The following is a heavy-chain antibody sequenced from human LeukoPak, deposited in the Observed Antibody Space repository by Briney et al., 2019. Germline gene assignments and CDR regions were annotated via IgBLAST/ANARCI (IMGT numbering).Heavy chain of an antibody. Sequence: ETLSLTCTVSGGSISSYFWSWIRQPPGKGLEWVSSISISSSSIYYADSVKGRFTISRDNAKNSLYLQMNSLRAEDTAVYYCAKDHRRGYSFGYKASPLDYWGQGTLVTVSS. J-gene: IGHJ4*02. CDR2: ISISSSSI. CDR3: AKDHRRGYSFGYKASPLDY. D-gene: IGHD5-18*01. V-gene: IGHV3-21*01. CDR1: GGSISSYF.